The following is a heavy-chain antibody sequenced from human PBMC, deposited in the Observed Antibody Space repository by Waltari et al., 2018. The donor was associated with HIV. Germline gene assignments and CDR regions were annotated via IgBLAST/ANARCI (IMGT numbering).Heavy chain of an antibody. CDR1: GGTITGGALY. Sequence: QVHLQESGPGLVKPSQTLSLTCTVSGGTITGGALYWSWIRQPPGKGLEWIGNMYYTGTTYYNPSLESRGTISLETSNNQFSLRLNSVTAADTAVYYCARADFWSGYYFAFDIWGQGTMVTVSS. CDR3: ARADFWSGYYFAFDI. CDR2: MYYTGTT. V-gene: IGHV4-30-4*08. J-gene: IGHJ3*02. D-gene: IGHD3-3*01.